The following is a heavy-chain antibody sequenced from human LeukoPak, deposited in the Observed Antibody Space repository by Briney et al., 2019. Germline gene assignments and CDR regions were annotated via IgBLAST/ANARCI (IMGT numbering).Heavy chain of an antibody. V-gene: IGHV4-31*03. CDR3: ARWYSSGWYSDY. Sequence: SQTLSLTCTVSGGSISSGGYYWSWIRQHPGKGLEWIGYIYYSGSTYYNPSLKSRVTISVDTSKNQFSLKLSSVTAADTAVYYYARWYSSGWYSDYWGQGTLVTVSS. J-gene: IGHJ4*02. CDR2: IYYSGST. CDR1: GGSISSGGYY. D-gene: IGHD6-19*01.